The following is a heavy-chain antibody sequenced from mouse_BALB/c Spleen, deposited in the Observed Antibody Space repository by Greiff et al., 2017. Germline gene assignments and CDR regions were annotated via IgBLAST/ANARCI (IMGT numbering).Heavy chain of an antibody. J-gene: IGHJ4*01. CDR3: ARSGAMDY. V-gene: IGHV1-80*01. CDR1: GYAFSSYW. Sequence: VQGVESGAELVRPGSSVKISCKASGYAFSSYWMNWVKQRPGQGLEWIGQIYPGDGDTNYNGKFKGKATLTADKSSSTAYMQLSSLTSEDSAVYFCARSGAMDYWGQGTSVTVSS. D-gene: IGHD3-1*01. CDR2: IYPGDGDT.